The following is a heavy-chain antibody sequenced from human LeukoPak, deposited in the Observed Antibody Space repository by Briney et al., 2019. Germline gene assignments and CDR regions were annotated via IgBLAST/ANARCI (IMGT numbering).Heavy chain of an antibody. J-gene: IGHJ4*02. V-gene: IGHV4-59*01. CDR1: VSSIRGYY. D-gene: IGHD7-27*01. CDR3: PRSGLFLHY. CDR2: MYYSGGT. Sequence: PSETLSLTCSVSVSSIRGYYWSCIRQPPGKGLDWIGHMYYSGGTTYNPSLKSRVPISLDTSKNHFSMTLRSVIAADTAAYFCPRSGLFLHYWSQGTLVTVSS.